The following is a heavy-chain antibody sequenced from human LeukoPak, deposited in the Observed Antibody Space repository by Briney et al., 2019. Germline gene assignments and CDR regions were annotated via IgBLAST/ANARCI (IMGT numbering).Heavy chain of an antibody. CDR3: AREDLSTVATGTSGMDV. CDR2: NIPIFGIA. D-gene: IGHD4-23*01. Sequence: SVKVSCKASGGTFSSYAISWVRQAPGQGLEWMGRNIPIFGIANYAQKFRGRVTITADKSTSTAYMELSSLRSEDTAVYYCAREDLSTVATGTSGMDVWGQGTTVTVSS. V-gene: IGHV1-69*04. CDR1: GGTFSSYA. J-gene: IGHJ6*02.